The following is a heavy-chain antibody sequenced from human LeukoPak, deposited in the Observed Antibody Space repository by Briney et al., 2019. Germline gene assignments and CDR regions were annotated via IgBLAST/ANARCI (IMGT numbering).Heavy chain of an antibody. J-gene: IGHJ3*02. CDR1: GFTFSSYW. CDR3: AREGPLIVQTDDAFDI. CDR2: IKQDGSEK. Sequence: GGPLRLSCAASGFTFSSYWMSWVRQAPGKGLEWVANIKQDGSEKYYVDSVKGRFTISRDNAKNSLYLQMNSLRAEDTAVYYCAREGPLIVQTDDAFDIWGQGTMVTVSS. V-gene: IGHV3-7*01. D-gene: IGHD3-22*01.